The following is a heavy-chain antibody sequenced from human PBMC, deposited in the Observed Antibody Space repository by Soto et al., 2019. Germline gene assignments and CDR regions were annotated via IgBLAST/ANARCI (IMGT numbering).Heavy chain of an antibody. CDR2: IWYDGSNK. Sequence: QVQLVESGGGVVQPGRSLRLSCAASGFTFSSYGMHWVRQAPGKGLEWVAVIWYDGSNKYYADSVKGRFTISRDNSKNTLYLQMNSLRAEDTAVYYCARRREVAAAGTFGYWGQGTLVTVSS. V-gene: IGHV3-33*01. CDR1: GFTFSSYG. D-gene: IGHD6-13*01. J-gene: IGHJ4*02. CDR3: ARRREVAAAGTFGY.